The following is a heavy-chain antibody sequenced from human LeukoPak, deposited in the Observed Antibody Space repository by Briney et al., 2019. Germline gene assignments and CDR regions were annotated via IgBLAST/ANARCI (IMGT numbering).Heavy chain of an antibody. V-gene: IGHV3-53*01. CDR1: GFTVSSNY. CDR3: AKARTIFGVVTFDY. Sequence: GGSLRLSCAASGFTVSSNYMSWVRQAPGKGLEWVSVIYSGGSTYYADSVKGRFTISRDNSKNTLYLQMNSLRAEDTAVYYCAKARTIFGVVTFDYWGQGTLVTVSS. CDR2: IYSGGST. D-gene: IGHD3-3*01. J-gene: IGHJ4*02.